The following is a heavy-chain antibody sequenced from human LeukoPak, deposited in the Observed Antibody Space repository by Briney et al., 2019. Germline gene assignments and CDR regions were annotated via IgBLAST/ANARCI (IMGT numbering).Heavy chain of an antibody. CDR1: GFTFRSHG. D-gene: IGHD1-26*01. V-gene: IGHV3-33*01. CDR2: IWYGGSNK. CDR3: AGDRATSYFDY. Sequence: PGGSLRLSCAASGFTFRSHGMHWVRQAPGKGLEWVAFIWYGGSNKYYTDSVKGRFTISRDNSKNTLYLQMNSLRAEDTAVYYCAGDRATSYFDYWGQGALVTISS. J-gene: IGHJ4*02.